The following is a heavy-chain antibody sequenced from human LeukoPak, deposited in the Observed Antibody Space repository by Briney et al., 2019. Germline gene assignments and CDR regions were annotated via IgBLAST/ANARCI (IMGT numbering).Heavy chain of an antibody. J-gene: IGHJ2*01. Sequence: ASVKVSCKTSVYTFTDYDINWLRQATVQGREWLGWMNPSPGNTGYAQKFKGRVTITKNTSISTVYMELSSLKSEDTAVYYCARGRVTVFGPEAWYFDLWGRGTLVTVSS. CDR1: VYTFTDYD. D-gene: IGHD3-3*01. CDR2: MNPSPGNT. CDR3: ARGRVTVFGPEAWYFDL. V-gene: IGHV1-8*03.